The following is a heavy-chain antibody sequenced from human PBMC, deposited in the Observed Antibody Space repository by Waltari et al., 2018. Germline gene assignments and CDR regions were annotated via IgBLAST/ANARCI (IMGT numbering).Heavy chain of an antibody. Sequence: QLHLQESGPGLVKPSETLSLSCSISGVSVSHNDYYWGWFRQPPGKGWEWIGGFNYSGNNHYSPSPGNRATISVDTFKNQFSLAINSVIAADTATYYCAGHSPLGPPGSFLGGSIDFWGRGTLLIVSS. CDR3: AGHSPLGPPGSFLGGSIDF. CDR1: GVSVSHNDYY. CDR2: FNYSGNN. J-gene: IGHJ4*02. D-gene: IGHD3-10*01. V-gene: IGHV4-39*01.